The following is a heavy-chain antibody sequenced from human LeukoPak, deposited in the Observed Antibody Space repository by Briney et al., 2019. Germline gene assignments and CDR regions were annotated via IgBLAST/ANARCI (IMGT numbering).Heavy chain of an antibody. D-gene: IGHD5-12*01. CDR1: GFTFSSYA. J-gene: IGHJ4*02. CDR2: ISYDGSNK. Sequence: GGSLRLSCAASGFTFSSYAMHWVRQAPGKGLEWVAVISYDGSNKYYADSVKGRFTISRDNSKNTLYLQMNRLRAEDTAVYYCARVGYSGYGGTSRPDYWGQGTLVTVSS. CDR3: ARVGYSGYGGTSRPDY. V-gene: IGHV3-30*04.